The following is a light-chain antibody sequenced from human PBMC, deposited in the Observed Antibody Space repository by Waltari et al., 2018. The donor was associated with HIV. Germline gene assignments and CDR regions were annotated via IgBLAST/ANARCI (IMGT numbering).Light chain of an antibody. V-gene: IGLV2-8*01. CDR2: EVT. CDR1: SSDIGADDS. Sequence: QSALTQPPSASGSLGQSVTISCTGSSSDIGADDSASWFQQHPRSAPKRLLYEVTRRPSTVSDRFSGSRSGSTAFLTVAGLQPDDEATYFCSSYGDSLRVLFGGGTNVTVL. J-gene: IGLJ3*02. CDR3: SSYGDSLRVL.